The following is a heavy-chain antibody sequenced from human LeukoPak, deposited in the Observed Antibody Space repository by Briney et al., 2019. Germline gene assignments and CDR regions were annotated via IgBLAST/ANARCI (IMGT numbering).Heavy chain of an antibody. Sequence: SVKVSCKASGGTFSSYAISWVRQAPGQGLEWMGRIIPILGIANYAQKFQGRVTIAADKSTSTAYMELSSLRSEDTAVYYCAKEGRYYYDSSGLGYWGQGTLVTVSS. CDR1: GGTFSSYA. J-gene: IGHJ4*02. D-gene: IGHD3-22*01. CDR2: IIPILGIA. V-gene: IGHV1-69*04. CDR3: AKEGRYYYDSSGLGY.